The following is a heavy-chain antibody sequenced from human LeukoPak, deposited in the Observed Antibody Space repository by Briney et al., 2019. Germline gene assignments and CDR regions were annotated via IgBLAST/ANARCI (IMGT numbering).Heavy chain of an antibody. D-gene: IGHD5-18*01. Sequence: SETLSLTCTVSGGSITSSSYCWGWIRQPPGKGLEWIGNIYYSGSTYYSPSLKSRVTISVDTSKNQFSLKLSSVTAADTAVYYCARDFAERGYSYGYSGPFDYWGQGTLVTVSS. V-gene: IGHV4-39*02. CDR3: ARDFAERGYSYGYSGPFDY. J-gene: IGHJ4*02. CDR1: GGSITSSSYC. CDR2: IYYSGST.